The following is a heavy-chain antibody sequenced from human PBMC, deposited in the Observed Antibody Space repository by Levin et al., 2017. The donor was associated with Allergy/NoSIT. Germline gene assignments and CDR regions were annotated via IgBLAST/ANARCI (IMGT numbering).Heavy chain of an antibody. J-gene: IGHJ4*02. Sequence: GGSLRLSCAASGFSFSSYGMHWVRQAPGKGLEWVAGISSDGSNKYSADSVKGRFTISRDSSKNMLYLQMNSLRAEDTAVYYCARARDYDFWSGAYYFDYWGQGTLVTVSS. CDR1: GFSFSSYG. V-gene: IGHV3-30*03. CDR2: ISSDGSNK. D-gene: IGHD3-3*01. CDR3: ARARDYDFWSGAYYFDY.